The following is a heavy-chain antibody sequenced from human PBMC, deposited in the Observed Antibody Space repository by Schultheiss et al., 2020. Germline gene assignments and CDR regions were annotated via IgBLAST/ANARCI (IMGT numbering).Heavy chain of an antibody. J-gene: IGHJ4*02. D-gene: IGHD2-15*01. CDR2: IKTKTDGGTT. Sequence: GGSLRLSCAASGFTFDDYTMHWVRQAPGKGLEWVGRIKTKTDGGTTDYAAPVKGRFTISRDDSKDTLFLQMNSLKSEDTAVYYCTTRPPGYCRGGSCSDYWGQGTLVTVSS. V-gene: IGHV3-15*01. CDR1: GFTFDDYT. CDR3: TTRPPGYCRGGSCSDY.